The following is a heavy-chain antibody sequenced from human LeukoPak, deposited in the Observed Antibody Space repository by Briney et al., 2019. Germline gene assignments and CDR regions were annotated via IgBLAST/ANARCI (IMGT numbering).Heavy chain of an antibody. J-gene: IGHJ4*02. CDR2: ISPDGSAT. V-gene: IGHV3-74*03. D-gene: IGHD5-18*01. CDR1: GFTFSTYY. Sequence: GGSLRLSCAASGFTFSTYYILWVRQAPGKGPVWVSRISPDGSATKYADSVKGRFTVSRDNVKNTLYLQMNSLRADDTAVYYCARAGYSYGLDSWGQGTLVTVSS. CDR3: ARAGYSYGLDS.